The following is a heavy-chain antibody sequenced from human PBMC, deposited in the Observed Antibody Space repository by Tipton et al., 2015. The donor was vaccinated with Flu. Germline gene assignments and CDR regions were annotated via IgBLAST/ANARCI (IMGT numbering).Heavy chain of an antibody. CDR3: ARADNSGYYGWPYYFDY. Sequence: TLSLTCTVSGGFFSSYYWNWIRQPPGKGLEWIGYIYNNEYTKFNPSLKSRVTISVDTSKNRFSLRLSSVTAADTAVYYCARADNSGYYGWPYYFDYWGQGTLVTVSS. CDR2: IYNNEYT. D-gene: IGHD3-22*01. CDR1: GGFFSSYY. V-gene: IGHV4-4*09. J-gene: IGHJ4*02.